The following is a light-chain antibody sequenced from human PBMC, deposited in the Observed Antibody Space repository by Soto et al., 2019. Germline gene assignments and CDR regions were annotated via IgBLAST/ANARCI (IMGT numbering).Light chain of an antibody. J-gene: IGKJ2*01. CDR3: QQYNSYPYT. Sequence: DTQMTQSPSTLSASVGDRVTITCRASQSISNWLAWYQQKPGKAPKLLIHDASSLESGLPSRFSGSGSGTEFTLTISSLQPDDFATYYCQQYNSYPYTFGQGTKLEIK. CDR1: QSISNW. CDR2: DAS. V-gene: IGKV1-5*01.